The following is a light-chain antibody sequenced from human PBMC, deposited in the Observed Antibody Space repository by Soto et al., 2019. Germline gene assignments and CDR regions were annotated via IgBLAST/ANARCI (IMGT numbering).Light chain of an antibody. CDR2: DTS. V-gene: IGKV1-33*01. CDR3: QQTDKLPLT. Sequence: DIQMTQSPSPLPASVGDRVIITCQASQAISNHLNWYQQKPGRATKLLICDTSNLETGVPSRFRGRGGGTDFTFTITSLQPDDFATYFCQQTDKLPLTFGGGTTVDMK. J-gene: IGKJ4*01. CDR1: QAISNH.